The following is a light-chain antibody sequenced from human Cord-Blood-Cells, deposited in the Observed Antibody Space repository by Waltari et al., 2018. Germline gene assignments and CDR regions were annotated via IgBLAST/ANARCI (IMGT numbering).Light chain of an antibody. CDR1: QSISSY. J-gene: IGKJ4*01. CDR3: QQSYSTPIT. CDR2: AAS. Sequence: DIQMTQSPPSLSASVGDRVTITCRASQSISSYLNWYQKKPGKAHKLLIYAASSLQSGVPSMFSGSGSGTDFTLTISSLQPEDFATYYCQQSYSTPITFGGGTKVEIK. V-gene: IGKV1-39*01.